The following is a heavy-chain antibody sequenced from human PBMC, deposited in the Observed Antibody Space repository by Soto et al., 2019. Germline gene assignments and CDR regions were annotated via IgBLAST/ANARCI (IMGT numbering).Heavy chain of an antibody. Sequence: SETLSLTCAVSGGSFTSNNWWTWVRQPPGQGLEWIGEIYRTGSTNYNPSLKSRGTISLDKSENQFSLTVTSLTAADTAVYYCASRDPGTSVDYWGQGTLVTVSS. CDR3: ASRDPGTSVDY. D-gene: IGHD1-7*01. V-gene: IGHV4-4*02. CDR1: GGSFTSNNW. J-gene: IGHJ4*02. CDR2: IYRTGST.